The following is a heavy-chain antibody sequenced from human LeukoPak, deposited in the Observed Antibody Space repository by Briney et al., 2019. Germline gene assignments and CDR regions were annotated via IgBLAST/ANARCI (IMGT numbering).Heavy chain of an antibody. CDR1: GGSISGYY. J-gene: IGHJ4*02. Sequence: SETLSLTCTVSGGSISGYYWSWIRRPPGKGLEWIGYIYYSGSTNYNPSLKSRVTISVDTSKNQFSLKLSSVTAADTAVYYCAREVASAGLDYWGQGTLVTVSS. CDR2: IYYSGST. D-gene: IGHD5-12*01. CDR3: AREVASAGLDY. V-gene: IGHV4-59*01.